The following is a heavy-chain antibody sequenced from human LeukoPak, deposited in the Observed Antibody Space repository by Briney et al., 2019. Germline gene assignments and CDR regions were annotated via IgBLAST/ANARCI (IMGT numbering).Heavy chain of an antibody. CDR2: IGSSGSTI. CDR3: AREQTYGSGSYSRYYYMDV. Sequence: PGGSLRLSCAASGFTFSDYYMTWIRQAPGKGLEWVSYIGSSGSTIYYTDSVRGRFTVSRDNAKNSLYLQMNSLRAEDTAVYYYAREQTYGSGSYSRYYYMDVWGKGTTVTVSS. D-gene: IGHD3-10*01. CDR1: GFTFSDYY. V-gene: IGHV3-11*04. J-gene: IGHJ6*03.